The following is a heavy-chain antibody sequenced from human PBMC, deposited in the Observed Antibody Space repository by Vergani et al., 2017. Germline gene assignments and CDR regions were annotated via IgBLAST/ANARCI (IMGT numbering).Heavy chain of an antibody. CDR1: GSSISSGDYY. V-gene: IGHV4-30-4*08. J-gene: IGHJ6*02. CDR3: ARGGGSYYYYYYGMDV. Sequence: QVQLQESGPGLVKPSQTLSLTCTVSGSSISSGDYYWSWIRQPPGKGLEWIGYIYYSGSTNYNPSLKSRVTISVDTSKNQFSLKLSSVTAADTAVYYCARGGGSYYYYYYGMDVWGQGTTVTVSS. CDR2: IYYSGST. D-gene: IGHD1-26*01.